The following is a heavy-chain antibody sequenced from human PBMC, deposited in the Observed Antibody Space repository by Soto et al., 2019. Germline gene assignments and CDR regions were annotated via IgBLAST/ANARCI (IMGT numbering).Heavy chain of an antibody. D-gene: IGHD3-3*01. CDR1: GYTLTELS. J-gene: IGHJ5*02. CDR3: ATDFRGITIFGVVP. CDR2: FDPEDGET. Sequence: TSVKFSCKVSGYTLTELSMHWVRQAPGKGLEWMGGFDPEDGETIYAQKFQGRVTMTEDTSTDTAYMELSSLRSEDTAVYYCATDFRGITIFGVVPWGQGTLVTVSS. V-gene: IGHV1-24*01.